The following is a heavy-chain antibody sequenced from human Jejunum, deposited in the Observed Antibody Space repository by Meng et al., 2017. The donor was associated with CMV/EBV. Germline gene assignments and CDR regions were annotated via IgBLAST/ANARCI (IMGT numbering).Heavy chain of an antibody. J-gene: IGHJ4*02. CDR3: ARASNWGNSFFPSYFDY. Sequence: FTTSWFAWVRQVPGKGLEWIGIICPGASDTRYSPSFQGQVTISVGKSLTTAYLQWSSLKASDTAMYYCARASNWGNSFFPSYFDYWGQGTLVTVSS. CDR2: ICPGASDT. CDR1: FTTSW. V-gene: IGHV5-51*01. D-gene: IGHD7-27*01.